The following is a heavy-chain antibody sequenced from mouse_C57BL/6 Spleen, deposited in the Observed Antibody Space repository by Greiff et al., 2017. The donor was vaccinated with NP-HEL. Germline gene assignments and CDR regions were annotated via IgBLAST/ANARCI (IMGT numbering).Heavy chain of an antibody. J-gene: IGHJ2*01. D-gene: IGHD1-1*01. CDR3: ARSGPLYGLDY. Sequence: VQLQQSGPELVKPGASVKISCKASGYTFTDYYMNWVKQSHGKSLEWIGDINPNNGGTSYNQKFKGKATLTVDKSSSTAYMELRSLTSEDSAVYYYARSGPLYGLDYWGQGTTLTVAS. CDR1: GYTFTDYY. V-gene: IGHV1-26*01. CDR2: INPNNGGT.